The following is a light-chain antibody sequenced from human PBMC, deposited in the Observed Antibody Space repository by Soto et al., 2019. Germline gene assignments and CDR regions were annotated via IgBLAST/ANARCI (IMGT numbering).Light chain of an antibody. CDR2: EVS. CDR1: SSDVGGYNY. V-gene: IGLV2-8*01. J-gene: IGLJ3*02. Sequence: QSVLTQPPSASGSPGQSVTISCTGTSSDVGGYNYVSWYQQHPGKAPKLMIYEVSKRPSGVPDRFSGSKSGNTASLTVSGLQAEDEADYYCSSSAGNTGVFGGGTKVTVL. CDR3: SSSAGNTGV.